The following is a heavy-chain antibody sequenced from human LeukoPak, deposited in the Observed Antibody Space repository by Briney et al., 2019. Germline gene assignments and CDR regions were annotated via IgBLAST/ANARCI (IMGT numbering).Heavy chain of an antibody. V-gene: IGHV4-59*01. Sequence: SETLSLTCTVSGGSISSYYWSWIRQPPGKGLEWIGYIYYSGSTNYNPSLKSRVTISVDTSKNQFSLKLSSVTAADTAVYYCARGSDSSGWGDYYYGMDVWGQGTAVTVSS. CDR2: IYYSGST. D-gene: IGHD6-19*01. CDR3: ARGSDSSGWGDYYYGMDV. CDR1: GGSISSYY. J-gene: IGHJ6*02.